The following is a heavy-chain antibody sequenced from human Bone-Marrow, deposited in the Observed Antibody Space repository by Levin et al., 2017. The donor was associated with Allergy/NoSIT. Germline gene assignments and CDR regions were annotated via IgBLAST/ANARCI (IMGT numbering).Heavy chain of an antibody. J-gene: IGHJ6*02. CDR1: GITLSNSA. Sequence: GESLKISCAASGITLSNSAMHWVRQAPGKGLEWVAFISDDGANKYYGDSVRGRFTISRDNSKNTVTLQMNTLRADDTAVYYCTRGRWGEYLPKPYFYYGMDVWGQGTAVTVSS. D-gene: IGHD2/OR15-2a*01. CDR2: ISDDGANK. V-gene: IGHV3-30*04. CDR3: TRGRWGEYLPKPYFYYGMDV.